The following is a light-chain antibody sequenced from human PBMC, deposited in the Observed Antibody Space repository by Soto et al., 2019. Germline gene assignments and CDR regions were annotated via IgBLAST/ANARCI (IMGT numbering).Light chain of an antibody. Sequence: QSALTQPASVSGSPGQSITISCTGTSSDVGSYNLVSWYQQLPGKAPKLMIYEGSKRPSGVSNRFSGSKSGNTASLTISGLQAEDEADYYCCTYAGSSNVVFGGGTKLTVL. CDR2: EGS. CDR3: CTYAGSSNVV. CDR1: SSDVGSYNL. V-gene: IGLV2-23*01. J-gene: IGLJ2*01.